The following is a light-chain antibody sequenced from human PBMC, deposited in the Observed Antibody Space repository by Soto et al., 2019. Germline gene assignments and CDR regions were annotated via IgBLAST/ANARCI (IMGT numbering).Light chain of an antibody. V-gene: IGKV3-11*01. CDR2: DAS. CDR3: QQRSNWPLT. CDR1: QSVNSY. Sequence: EIVLTQSPATLSLSPGERATLSCRASQSVNSYLAWYQQKAGQAPRLLIYDASNRATGIPARFSGSGSGTDFTLTISSLEPEDFAVYYCQQRSNWPLTFGGGTKVEIK. J-gene: IGKJ4*01.